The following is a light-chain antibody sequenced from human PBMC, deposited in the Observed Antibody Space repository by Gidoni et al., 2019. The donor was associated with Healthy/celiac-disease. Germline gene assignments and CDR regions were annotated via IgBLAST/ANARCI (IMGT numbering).Light chain of an antibody. J-gene: IGKJ2*01. V-gene: IGKV3-20*01. Sequence: TVSTQSPGTLSLSPGERATLPCRASQSVSSSYLAWYQQKPGQAPRLLIYGASSRATGIPDRFSGSGSGTDFTLTISRLEPEDFAVYYCQQYGSSRYTFXQXTKLEIK. CDR1: QSVSSSY. CDR3: QQYGSSRYT. CDR2: GAS.